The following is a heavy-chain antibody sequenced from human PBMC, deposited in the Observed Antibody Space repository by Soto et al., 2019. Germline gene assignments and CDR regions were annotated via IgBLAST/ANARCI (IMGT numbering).Heavy chain of an antibody. D-gene: IGHD4-17*01. CDR3: AIDHSWAYEYGDYGDS. J-gene: IGHJ5*01. V-gene: IGHV3-20*04. CDR1: GFSLDEYG. CDR2: MHRNGNST. Sequence: EVQLVESGGGVVRPGGSLRLACVVSGFSLDEYGMSWVRQAPGKGPEWVSGMHRNGNSTGYADSVKGRFTISRADAKNSLYTRMNSLRVEDTAVYYCAIDHSWAYEYGDYGDSWGHGTLVTVSS.